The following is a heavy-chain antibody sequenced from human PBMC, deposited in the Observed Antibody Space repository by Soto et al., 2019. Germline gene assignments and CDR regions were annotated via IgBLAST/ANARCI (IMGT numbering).Heavy chain of an antibody. J-gene: IGHJ4*01. Sequence: QITLKESGPTLVKPTQTLTLTCTFSGFSLSTSGVGVGWIRQPPGKALEWLALIYWDDDKRYSPSLKSRLTITKHTSKNQLFLTITNIYPLHTATYYSPHSLIPNFRSTRAFDYWPHPTLVTVSS. CDR3: PHSLIPNFRSTRAFDY. D-gene: IGHD1-1*01. V-gene: IGHV2-5*02. CDR2: IYWDDDK. CDR1: GFSLSTSGVG.